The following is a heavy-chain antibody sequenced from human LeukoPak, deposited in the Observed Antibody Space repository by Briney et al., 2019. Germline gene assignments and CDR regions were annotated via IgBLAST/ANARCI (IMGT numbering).Heavy chain of an antibody. Sequence: GGSLRLSCAASGFTFSSYSMNWVRQAPGKGLEWVSSISSSSSYIYYADSVKGRFTISRDNAKNSLYLQMNSLRAEDTAVFYCARSLYDMLTGFVDYWGQGTLVTVSS. J-gene: IGHJ4*02. CDR1: GFTFSSYS. CDR2: ISSSSSYI. CDR3: ARSLYDMLTGFVDY. D-gene: IGHD3-9*01. V-gene: IGHV3-21*01.